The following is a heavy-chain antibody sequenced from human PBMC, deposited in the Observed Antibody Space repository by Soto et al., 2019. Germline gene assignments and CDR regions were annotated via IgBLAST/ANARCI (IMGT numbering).Heavy chain of an antibody. D-gene: IGHD6-19*01. J-gene: IGHJ3*02. CDR2: ISYDGSNK. CDR3: AKLGYSSRGPRAKDAFDI. CDR1: GFTFSSYG. V-gene: IGHV3-30*18. Sequence: QVQLVESGGGVVQPGRSLRLSCAASGFTFSSYGMHWVRQAPGKGLEWVAVISYDGSNKYYADSVKGRFTISRDNSKNTMYLQMNSMRAEDTAVYYCAKLGYSSRGPRAKDAFDIWGQGTMFTVSS.